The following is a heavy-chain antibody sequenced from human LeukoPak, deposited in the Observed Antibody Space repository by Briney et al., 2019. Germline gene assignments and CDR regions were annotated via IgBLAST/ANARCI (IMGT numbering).Heavy chain of an antibody. CDR2: ISSSSSFI. V-gene: IGHV3-21*01. J-gene: IGHJ5*02. CDR3: ARRVDTAMVLFDP. CDR1: GFTFSSYS. D-gene: IGHD5-18*01. Sequence: GGSLRLSCAASGFTFSSYSMNWVRQAPGKGLEWVSSISSSSSFIYYADSVKGRFTISRDNAKNSLYLQMNSLRAEDTAVYYCARRVDTAMVLFDPWGQGTLVTVSS.